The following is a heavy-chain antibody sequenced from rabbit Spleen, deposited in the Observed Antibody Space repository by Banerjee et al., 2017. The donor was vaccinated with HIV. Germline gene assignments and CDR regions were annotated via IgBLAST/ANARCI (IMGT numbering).Heavy chain of an antibody. CDR3: ARDSGTSFSTYGMDL. D-gene: IGHD8-1*01. Sequence: QSLEESGGGLVQPEGSLTLTCTASGISFGISDYMCWVRQAPGKGLEWIACIDAGSSGFTYHASWAKGRFTISNPSSTTVTLQMTSLTAADTATYFCARDSGTSFSTYGMDLWGPGTLVTVS. J-gene: IGHJ6*01. V-gene: IGHV1S40*01. CDR1: GISFGISDY. CDR2: IDAGSSGFT.